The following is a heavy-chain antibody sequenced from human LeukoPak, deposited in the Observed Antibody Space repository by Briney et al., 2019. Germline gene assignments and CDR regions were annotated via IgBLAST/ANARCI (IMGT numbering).Heavy chain of an antibody. CDR3: VHKTYYYDSGGYYYVDAFDI. D-gene: IGHD3-22*01. J-gene: IGHJ3*02. Sequence: SGPTLVKPTQTLTLTCTFSGFSLSTSGVGVGWIRQPPGKALEWLALIYWNDDKRYSPSLKSRLTFTKDTSKNQVVLTMTNMDPVDTATYYCVHKTYYYDSGGYYYVDAFDIWGQGTMVTVSS. CDR1: GFSLSTSGVG. V-gene: IGHV2-5*01. CDR2: IYWNDDK.